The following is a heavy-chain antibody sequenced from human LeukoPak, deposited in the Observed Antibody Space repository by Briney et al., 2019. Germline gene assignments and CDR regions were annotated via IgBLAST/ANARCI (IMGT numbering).Heavy chain of an antibody. CDR2: IYHSGST. CDR3: ARGRYYYDSGGYQSPYYYMDV. CDR1: GGSISINSYY. Sequence: PSETLSLTCTVSGGSISINSYYWGWIRQPPGKGLERIGSIYHSGSTYYNPSLRSRLTISVDTSKNQFSLKLSSVTAADTAVYYCARGRYYYDSGGYQSPYYYMDVWGKGTTVTVSS. J-gene: IGHJ6*03. D-gene: IGHD3-22*01. V-gene: IGHV4-39*01.